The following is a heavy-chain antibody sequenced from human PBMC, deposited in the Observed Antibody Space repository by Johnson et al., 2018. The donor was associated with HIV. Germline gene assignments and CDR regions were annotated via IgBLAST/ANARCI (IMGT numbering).Heavy chain of an antibody. Sequence: QVQLVESGGGVVQPGGSLRLSCAASGFTFSSYGMHWVRQAPGKGLEWVAFIRYDGGTTDYAAPVKGRFTISRDDSKNTLYLQMNSLKTEDTAVYYCTTLGSYYYDSSGWTHDAFDFWGQGTIVTVSS. CDR3: TTLGSYYYDSSGWTHDAFDF. CDR2: IRYDGGTT. J-gene: IGHJ3*01. D-gene: IGHD3-22*01. CDR1: GFTFSSYG. V-gene: IGHV3-30*02.